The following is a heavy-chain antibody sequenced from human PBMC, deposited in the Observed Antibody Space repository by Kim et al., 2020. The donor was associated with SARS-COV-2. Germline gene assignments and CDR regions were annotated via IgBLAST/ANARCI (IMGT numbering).Heavy chain of an antibody. Sequence: GGSLTLSCTASGFTFNTYRIHWVRQAPGKGLEWVALIWYDGTDEYYADSVKGRFTVSRDNSKNTLYLQMNSLRDEDTAVYYCARDVGGVGYPLLGYMDGWGTGTTVTVSS. CDR1: GFTFNTYR. CDR2: IWYDGTDE. CDR3: ARDVGGVGYPLLGYMDG. J-gene: IGHJ6*03. V-gene: IGHV3-33*01. D-gene: IGHD2-8*02.